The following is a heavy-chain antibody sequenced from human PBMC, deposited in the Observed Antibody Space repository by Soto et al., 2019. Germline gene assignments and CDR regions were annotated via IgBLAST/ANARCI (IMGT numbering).Heavy chain of an antibody. J-gene: IGHJ4*02. D-gene: IGHD3-3*01. CDR2: ISGSGGST. CDR1: GFTFSSYA. Sequence: PGGSLRLSCAASGFTFSSYAMSWVRQAPGKGLEWVSAISGSGGSTYYADSVKGRFTISRDNSKNTLYLQMNSLRAEDTAVYYCAKEGFDFWSGYHSYFDYWGQGTLVTVSS. CDR3: AKEGFDFWSGYHSYFDY. V-gene: IGHV3-23*01.